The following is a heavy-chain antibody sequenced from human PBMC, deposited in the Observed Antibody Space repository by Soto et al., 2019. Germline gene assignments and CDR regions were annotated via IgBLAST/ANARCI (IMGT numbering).Heavy chain of an antibody. D-gene: IGHD3-22*01. Sequence: GASVKVSCKASGYNFTSRYMHWVRQAPGQGLESMGIIYPRGGTTIYAQKFQGRVTMTRDTSTHTFYMELSSLRSEDTAMYYFARVGYSSTGTTFHYHGLDVWGQGTTVTVSS. J-gene: IGHJ6*02. CDR3: ARVGYSSTGTTFHYHGLDV. CDR1: GYNFTSRY. CDR2: IYPRGGTT. V-gene: IGHV1-46*01.